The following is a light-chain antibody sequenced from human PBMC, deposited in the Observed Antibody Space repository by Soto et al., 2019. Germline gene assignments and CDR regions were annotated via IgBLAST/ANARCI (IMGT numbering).Light chain of an antibody. Sequence: AIQMTQSPSSLSASVGDRVTITCRASQGIRNNLGWYQQKPGRSPKLLIYAASTLQSGVPSRFSGSGSGTDFTLTISSLQPEDFATYYCLQDYSYPLTFGQGTKLEIK. V-gene: IGKV1-6*01. CDR3: LQDYSYPLT. CDR2: AAS. CDR1: QGIRNN. J-gene: IGKJ2*01.